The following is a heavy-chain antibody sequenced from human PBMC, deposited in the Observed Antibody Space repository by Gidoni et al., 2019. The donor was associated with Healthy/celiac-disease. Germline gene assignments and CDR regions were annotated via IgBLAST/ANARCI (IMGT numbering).Heavy chain of an antibody. V-gene: IGHV4-4*07. CDR1: GGSISSYY. CDR3: ARGPARVVVAATRGQYFDY. D-gene: IGHD2-15*01. J-gene: IGHJ4*02. Sequence: QVQLQESGPGLVKPSETLSLTCTVSGGSISSYYWSWIRQPAGKGLEWIGRIYTSGSTNYNPSLKSRVTMSVDTSKNQFSLKLSSVTAADTAVYYCARGPARVVVAATRGQYFDYWGQGTLVTVSS. CDR2: IYTSGST.